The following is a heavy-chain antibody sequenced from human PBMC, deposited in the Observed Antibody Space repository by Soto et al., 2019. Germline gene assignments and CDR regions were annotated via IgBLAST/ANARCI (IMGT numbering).Heavy chain of an antibody. J-gene: IGHJ4*02. CDR3: ARDKSPYSSGWHNRHFDY. D-gene: IGHD6-19*01. CDR1: GCTFSSYA. Sequence: QVQLVESGVGVVQPGSSLRLSCAASGCTFSSYAMHWVRQAPGKGLEWVAVMSDDGSNKYYAESVKGRFTTSRDNSKNTLYLQMNSLRAEDTAVYYCARDKSPYSSGWHNRHFDYWGQGTLVTDSS. CDR2: MSDDGSNK. V-gene: IGHV3-30-3*01.